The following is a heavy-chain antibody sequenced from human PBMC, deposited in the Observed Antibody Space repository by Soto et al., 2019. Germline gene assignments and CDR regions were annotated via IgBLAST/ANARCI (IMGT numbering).Heavy chain of an antibody. CDR3: ARQSYYYDSSGPTGPQDH. D-gene: IGHD3-22*01. V-gene: IGHV4-31*03. Sequence: QVQLQESGPGLVKPSQTLSLTCTVSGGSISSGGYYWSWIRQHPGKGLEWIGYIYYSGSTYYNPSVKSRVTISVDTSKNQFSLKLSSVTAADTAVYYCARQSYYYDSSGPTGPQDHWGQGTLVTVSS. CDR1: GGSISSGGYY. CDR2: IYYSGST. J-gene: IGHJ4*02.